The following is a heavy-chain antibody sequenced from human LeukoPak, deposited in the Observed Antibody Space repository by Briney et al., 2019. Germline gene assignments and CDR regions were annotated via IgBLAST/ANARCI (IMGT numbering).Heavy chain of an antibody. CDR2: ISSSSSYI. J-gene: IGHJ4*02. V-gene: IGHV3-21*01. D-gene: IGHD3-22*01. CDR1: GFTFSDYY. CDR3: AREEGYDSIDY. Sequence: PGGSLRLPCAASGFTFSDYYMNWVRQAPGKGLEWVSSISSSSSYIYYADSVKGRFTISRDNAKNSLYLQMNSLRAEDTAVYYCAREEGYDSIDYWGQGTLVTVSS.